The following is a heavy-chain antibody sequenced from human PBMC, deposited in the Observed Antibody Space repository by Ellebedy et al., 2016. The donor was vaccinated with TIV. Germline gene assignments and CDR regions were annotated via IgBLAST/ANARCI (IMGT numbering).Heavy chain of an antibody. D-gene: IGHD1-26*01. Sequence: GESLKISCAGSGITLSTYWMSWVRQGPGKGLEWVANINEGGSETHYVDSVKGRSTISRDNAKQSVFLQVNSLRAEDTGIYYCAVGRRISDYWGQGTLVTVSS. J-gene: IGHJ4*02. CDR3: AVGRRISDY. CDR1: GITLSTYW. V-gene: IGHV3-7*01. CDR2: INEGGSET.